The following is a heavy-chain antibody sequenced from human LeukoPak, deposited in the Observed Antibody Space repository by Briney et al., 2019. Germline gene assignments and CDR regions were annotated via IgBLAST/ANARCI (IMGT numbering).Heavy chain of an antibody. CDR3: ARMQRGYSFPYYFDY. D-gene: IGHD5-18*01. Sequence: SETLSLTCTVSGGSISSSSYYWGWIRQPPGKGLEWIGSIYYSGSTYYNPSLKSRVTISVDTSKNQFSLKLSSVTAADTAVYYCARMQRGYSFPYYFDYWGQGTLVTVSS. CDR1: GGSISSSSYY. J-gene: IGHJ4*02. CDR2: IYYSGST. V-gene: IGHV4-39*07.